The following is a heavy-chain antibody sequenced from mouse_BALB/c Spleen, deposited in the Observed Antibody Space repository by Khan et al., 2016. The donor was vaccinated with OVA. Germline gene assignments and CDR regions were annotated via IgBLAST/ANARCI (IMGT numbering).Heavy chain of an antibody. V-gene: IGHV3-2*02. J-gene: IGHJ2*01. CDR1: GYSITSGYA. CDR3: ARGNYYGYYFDY. CDR2: ISYSGFT. D-gene: IGHD1-1*01. Sequence: VQLQQSGPGLVKPSQSLSLTCTVTGYSITSGYAWNWIRQFPGNKLEWMGYISYSGFTSYTPSLKSRISFTREPSKNQFFLQLNSVTTEDTATYYCARGNYYGYYFDYWGQGTTLTVAS.